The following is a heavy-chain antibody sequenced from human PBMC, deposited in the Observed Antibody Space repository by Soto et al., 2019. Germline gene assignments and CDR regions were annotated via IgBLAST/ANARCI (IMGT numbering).Heavy chain of an antibody. V-gene: IGHV3-21*01. CDR3: APNRGGITFGGIDY. Sequence: ELQLVESGGGLVKPGGSLRLSCAASGFTFSSYSMNWVRQAPGKGLEWVSSISSSSSYIYYADSVKGRFTISRDNAKNSLYLQMNSLRAEDTAVYYCAPNRGGITFGGIDYWGQGTLVTVSS. CDR2: ISSSSSYI. J-gene: IGHJ4*02. D-gene: IGHD3-16*01. CDR1: GFTFSSYS.